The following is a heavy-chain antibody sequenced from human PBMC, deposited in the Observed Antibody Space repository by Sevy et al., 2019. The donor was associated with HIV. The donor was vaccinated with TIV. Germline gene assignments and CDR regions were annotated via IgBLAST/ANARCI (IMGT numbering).Heavy chain of an antibody. D-gene: IGHD3-22*01. CDR3: ASTSLRNYYDSSGYYSRYYYYYGMDV. CDR2: IWYDGSNK. Sequence: GGSLRLSCAASGFTFSSYGMHWVRQAPGKGLEWVAVIWYDGSNKYYADSVKGRFTISRDNSNNMLYLQMNSLRAEDTAVYYCASTSLRNYYDSSGYYSRYYYYYGMDVWGQGTTVTVSS. CDR1: GFTFSSYG. J-gene: IGHJ6*02. V-gene: IGHV3-33*01.